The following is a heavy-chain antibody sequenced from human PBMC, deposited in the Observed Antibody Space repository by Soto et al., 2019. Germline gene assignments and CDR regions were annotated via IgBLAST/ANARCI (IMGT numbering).Heavy chain of an antibody. CDR3: ARDGQWLAFYYYYYYGMDV. V-gene: IGHV1-18*01. D-gene: IGHD6-19*01. Sequence: VRQAPGQGLEWMGWISAYNGNTNYAQKLQGRVTMTTDTSTSTAYMELRSLRSDDTAVYYCARDGQWLAFYYYYYYGMDVWGQGTTVTVSS. J-gene: IGHJ6*02. CDR2: ISAYNGNT.